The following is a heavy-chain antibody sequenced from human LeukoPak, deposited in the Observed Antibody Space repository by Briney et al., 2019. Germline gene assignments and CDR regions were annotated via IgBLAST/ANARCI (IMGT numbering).Heavy chain of an antibody. Sequence: GGSLRLSCAASGFTFSDYYMSWIRQAPGKGLEWVSYISSSSSYTNYADSVKGRFTISRDNAKNSMYLQMNSLRAEDTAVYYCAGYSSSWDNWFDPLGQGTLVSVSS. CDR2: ISSSSSYT. V-gene: IGHV3-11*06. CDR3: AGYSSSWDNWFDP. J-gene: IGHJ5*02. D-gene: IGHD6-13*01. CDR1: GFTFSDYY.